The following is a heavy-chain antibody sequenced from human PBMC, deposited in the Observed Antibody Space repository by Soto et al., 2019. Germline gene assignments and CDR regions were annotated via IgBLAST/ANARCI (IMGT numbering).Heavy chain of an antibody. Sequence: GGSLRLSCAASGFTFSSYGMHWVRQAPGKGLEWVAVISYDGSNKYYADSVKGRFTISRDNSKNTLYLQMNSLRAEDTAVYYCASQYYYDSSGYYYGGFDYWGQGTLVTVSS. CDR1: GFTFSSYG. CDR2: ISYDGSNK. D-gene: IGHD3-22*01. CDR3: ASQYYYDSSGYYYGGFDY. J-gene: IGHJ4*02. V-gene: IGHV3-30*03.